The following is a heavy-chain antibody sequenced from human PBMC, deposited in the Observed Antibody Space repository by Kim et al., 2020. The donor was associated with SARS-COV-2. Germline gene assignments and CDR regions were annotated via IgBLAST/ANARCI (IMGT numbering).Heavy chain of an antibody. Sequence: GGSLRLSCAASGFTFSSYWMHWVRQAPGKGLVWVSRIKSDGSSTSYADFVKGRFTISRDNAKNTLYLQMNSLRAEDTAVYYCAKGMSGQNRYFYYYGVDVWGQGTADTVSS. J-gene: IGHJ6*02. CDR2: IKSDGSST. D-gene: IGHD1-1*01. CDR3: AKGMSGQNRYFYYYGVDV. CDR1: GFTFSSYW. V-gene: IGHV3-74*01.